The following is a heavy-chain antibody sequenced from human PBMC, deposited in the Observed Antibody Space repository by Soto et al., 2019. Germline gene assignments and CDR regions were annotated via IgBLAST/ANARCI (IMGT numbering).Heavy chain of an antibody. J-gene: IGHJ6*02. V-gene: IGHV1-8*01. CDR2: MNPNSGNT. Sequence: ASVKVSCKASGYTFTSYDINWVRQATGQGLEWMGWMNPNSGNTGYAQKFQGRVTMTRNTSISTAYMELSSLRSEDTAVYYCARIMLEYYYYYYGMDDWGQGTTVTVSS. CDR1: GYTFTSYD. CDR3: ARIMLEYYYYYYGMDD. D-gene: IGHD2-8*01.